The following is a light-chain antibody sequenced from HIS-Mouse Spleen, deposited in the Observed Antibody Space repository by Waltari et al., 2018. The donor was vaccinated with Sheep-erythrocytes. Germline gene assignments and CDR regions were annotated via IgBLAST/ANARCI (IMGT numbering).Light chain of an antibody. Sequence: QSALTQPRSVSGSPGQSVTISCTGTSSDVGGYNYVSWYHQHPGKAPKLMIYDVIKRPSGVPDRFSGSKSGNTASLTISGLQAEDEADYYCCSYAGSYTFVVFGGGTKLTVL. CDR1: SSDVGGYNY. CDR3: CSYAGSYTFVV. CDR2: DVI. J-gene: IGLJ2*01. V-gene: IGLV2-11*01.